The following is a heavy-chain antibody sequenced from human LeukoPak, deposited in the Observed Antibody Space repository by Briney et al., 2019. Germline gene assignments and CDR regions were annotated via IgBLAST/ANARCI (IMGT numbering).Heavy chain of an antibody. Sequence: SETLSLTCTVSGGSISSYYWTWIRQPPGKGLEWIGYIYYDGTTSYNPSLKSRVTISVDTSKNEFSLNLNSVTASDTAVYYCARGGVVGATWPDYWGQGTLVTVSS. CDR2: IYYDGTT. D-gene: IGHD1-26*01. CDR1: GGSISSYY. V-gene: IGHV4-59*01. CDR3: ARGGVVGATWPDY. J-gene: IGHJ4*02.